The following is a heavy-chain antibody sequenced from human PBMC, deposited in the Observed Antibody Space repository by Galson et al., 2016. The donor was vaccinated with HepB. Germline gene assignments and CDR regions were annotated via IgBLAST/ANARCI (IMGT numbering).Heavy chain of an antibody. CDR1: GFNLSAYS. CDR3: ASPRYDFWRRGMDV. Sequence: SLRLSCAASGFNLSAYSMTWVRQAPGKGLQWISYISSTSHSISYADSVKGRFSISRDNAKNSVYLQMNSLRDEDTAVYYCASPRYDFWRRGMDVWGQGTTVTVSS. D-gene: IGHD3-3*01. CDR2: ISSTSHSI. J-gene: IGHJ6*02. V-gene: IGHV3-48*02.